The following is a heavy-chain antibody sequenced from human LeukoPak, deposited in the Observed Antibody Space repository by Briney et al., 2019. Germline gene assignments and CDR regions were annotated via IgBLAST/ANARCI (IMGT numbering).Heavy chain of an antibody. V-gene: IGHV3-30*02. J-gene: IGHJ6*02. CDR2: IRYDGSNK. Sequence: GGSLRLSCAASGFTFSSYGMHWVRQAPDKGLEWVAFIRYDGSNKYYADSVKGRFTISRDNSKNTLYLQMNSLRAEDTAVYYCARDVSGYDWGKSYYYYGMDVWGQGTTVTVSS. CDR3: ARDVSGYDWGKSYYYYGMDV. D-gene: IGHD5-12*01. CDR1: GFTFSSYG.